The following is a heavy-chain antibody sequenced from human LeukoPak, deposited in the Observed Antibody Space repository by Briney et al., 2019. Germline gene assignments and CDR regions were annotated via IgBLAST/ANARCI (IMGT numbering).Heavy chain of an antibody. J-gene: IGHJ4*02. V-gene: IGHV3-20*04. D-gene: IGHD6-13*01. CDR1: GFTFDDYG. CDR3: AGDIAAGGAFDY. Sequence: PGGSLRLSCAASGFTFDDYGMSWVRQAPGKGLEWVSGINWSGGSTGYTDSVKGRFTISRDNAKNSLYLQMNSLRAEDTAVYYCAGDIAAGGAFDYWGQGTLVTVSS. CDR2: INWSGGST.